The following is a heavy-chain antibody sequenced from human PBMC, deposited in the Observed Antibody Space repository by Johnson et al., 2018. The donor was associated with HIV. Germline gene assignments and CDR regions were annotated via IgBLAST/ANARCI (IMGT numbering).Heavy chain of an antibody. CDR1: GFTVSSNY. J-gene: IGHJ3*02. CDR2: INTGGST. CDR3: ARDPFRDAFDI. Sequence: VQLVESGGGLVQPGRSLRLSCAASGFTVSSNYMSWVRQAPGKGLEWVSLINTGGSTYYADSVKGRFTISRDNSKNTLYLKMNSLRAEDTAVYYCARDPFRDAFDIWGQGTMVTVSS. V-gene: IGHV3-66*01.